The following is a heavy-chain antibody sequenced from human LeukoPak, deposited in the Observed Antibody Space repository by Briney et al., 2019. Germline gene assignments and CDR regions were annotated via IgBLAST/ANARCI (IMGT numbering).Heavy chain of an antibody. Sequence: GSLRLSCAASGFTFSSYAMHWVRQAPGKGLEWVAVISYDGSNKYYADSVKGRFTISRDNSKNTLYLQMNSLRAEDTAVYYCAREITLASGGSRHFDYWGQGTLVTVSS. J-gene: IGHJ4*02. CDR2: ISYDGSNK. CDR1: GFTFSSYA. CDR3: AREITLASGGSRHFDY. D-gene: IGHD3-10*01. V-gene: IGHV3-30-3*01.